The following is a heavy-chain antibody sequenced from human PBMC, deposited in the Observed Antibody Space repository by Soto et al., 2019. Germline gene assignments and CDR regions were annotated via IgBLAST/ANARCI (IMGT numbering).Heavy chain of an antibody. Sequence: GGSLRLSCAASGFTFSSYWTHWFRQVPGKGLVWVSRIRPDGSGANYADSVQGRFTINRDNVKNTLDLQMNSLRAEDTGLYYCARDLVLGSGSCENWGQGTLVTVSS. CDR1: GFTFSSYW. V-gene: IGHV3-74*01. J-gene: IGHJ4*02. D-gene: IGHD3-10*01. CDR2: IRPDGSGA. CDR3: ARDLVLGSGSCEN.